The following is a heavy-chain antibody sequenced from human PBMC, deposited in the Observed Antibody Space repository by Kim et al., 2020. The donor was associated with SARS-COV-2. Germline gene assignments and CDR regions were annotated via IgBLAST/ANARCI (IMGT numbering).Heavy chain of an antibody. CDR3: ANLPPAGDFDY. CDR1: GFTFSSYG. Sequence: GGSLRLSCAASGFTFSSYGMHWVRQAPGKGLEWVAVISYDGSNKYYADSVKGRFTISRDNSKNTLYLQMNSLRAEDTAVYYCANLPPAGDFDYWGQGTLVTVSS. J-gene: IGHJ4*02. D-gene: IGHD6-13*01. V-gene: IGHV3-30*18. CDR2: ISYDGSNK.